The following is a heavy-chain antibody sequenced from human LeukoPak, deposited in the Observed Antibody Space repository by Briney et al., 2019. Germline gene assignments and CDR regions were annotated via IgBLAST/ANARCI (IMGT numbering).Heavy chain of an antibody. J-gene: IGHJ3*02. CDR1: GFTFSTYW. D-gene: IGHD3-22*01. CDR2: INRDGSST. V-gene: IGHV3-74*01. Sequence: GGSLRLSCAASGFTFSTYWMHWVRQAPGKGLVWVSRINRDGSSTNYADPVKGRFTISRANAKNTLYLQMNSLRAEDTAVYYCASSLTGDGSGYDAFDIWGQGTMVTVSS. CDR3: ASSLTGDGSGYDAFDI.